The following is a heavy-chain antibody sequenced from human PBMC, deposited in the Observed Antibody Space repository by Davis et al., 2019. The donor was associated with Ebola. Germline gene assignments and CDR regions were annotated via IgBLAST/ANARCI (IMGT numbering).Heavy chain of an antibody. D-gene: IGHD2-15*01. CDR1: GFTFSSYW. Sequence: GGSLRLSCEASGFTFSSYWMSWVRQAPGKGLEWVANLKQDGSEKNYADSVKGRFTISRDNAKNSLFLQMNSLRAEDTAIYYCARARYSDYWGQGTLVTVSS. V-gene: IGHV3-7*01. J-gene: IGHJ4*02. CDR3: ARARYSDY. CDR2: LKQDGSEK.